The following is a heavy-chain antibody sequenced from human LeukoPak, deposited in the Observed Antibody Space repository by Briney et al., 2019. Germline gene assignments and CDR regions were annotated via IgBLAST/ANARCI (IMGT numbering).Heavy chain of an antibody. CDR1: GYTFTGYD. CDR3: ARGDMAWFGELSSMDV. Sequence: ASVKVSCKASGYTFTGYDINWVRQATGQGLEWMGWMNPNSGNTGYAQKFQGRATMTRNTSISTAYMELSSLRSEDTAVYYCARGDMAWFGELSSMDVWGQGTTVTVSS. V-gene: IGHV1-8*01. D-gene: IGHD3-10*01. CDR2: MNPNSGNT. J-gene: IGHJ6*02.